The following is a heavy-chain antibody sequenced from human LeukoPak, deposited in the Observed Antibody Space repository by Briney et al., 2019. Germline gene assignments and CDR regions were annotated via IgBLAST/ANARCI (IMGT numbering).Heavy chain of an antibody. Sequence: GGSLRLSCAASGFTFSSYSMNWVRQAPGKGLEWVSYISSSSSTIYYADSVKGRLTISRDNAKNSLYLQMNSLRAEDTAVYYCARDAVDTANAVWGQGTTVTVSS. CDR3: ARDAVDTANAV. J-gene: IGHJ6*02. V-gene: IGHV3-48*01. D-gene: IGHD5-18*01. CDR2: ISSSSSTI. CDR1: GFTFSSYS.